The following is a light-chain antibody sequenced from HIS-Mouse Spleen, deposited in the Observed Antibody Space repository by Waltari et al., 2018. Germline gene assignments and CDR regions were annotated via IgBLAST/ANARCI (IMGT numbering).Light chain of an antibody. CDR2: DAA. J-gene: IGKJ2*01. CDR3: QQYDNLPLYT. V-gene: IGKV1-33*01. CDR1: QDISNY. Sequence: DSQMTQSPSSLSASVGDRVTIPCHASQDISNYLNWYQQKPGKAPKLLIYDAANLETGVPSRFSGSGSGTDFTFTISSLQPEDIATYYCQQYDNLPLYTFGQGPKLEIK.